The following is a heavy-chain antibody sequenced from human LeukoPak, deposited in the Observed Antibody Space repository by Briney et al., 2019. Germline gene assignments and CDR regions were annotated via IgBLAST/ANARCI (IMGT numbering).Heavy chain of an antibody. V-gene: IGHV1-8*01. D-gene: IGHD6-19*01. Sequence: GASVKVSCKAPGYTFTSYDINWVRQATGQGLEWMGWMNPNSGNTGYAQKFQGRVTMTRNTSISTAYMELSGLRSEDTAVYYCARSGSSGWYVFPRAYYYGMDVWGQGTTVTVSS. CDR3: ARSGSSGWYVFPRAYYYGMDV. J-gene: IGHJ6*02. CDR1: GYTFTSYD. CDR2: MNPNSGNT.